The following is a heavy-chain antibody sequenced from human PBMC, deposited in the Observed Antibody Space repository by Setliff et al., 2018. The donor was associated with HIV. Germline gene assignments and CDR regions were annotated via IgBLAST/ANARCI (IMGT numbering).Heavy chain of an antibody. CDR2: IYHTGSS. CDR1: GFSISSRYY. J-gene: IGHJ4*02. Sequence: KTSETLSLTCDVSGFSISSRYYWGWIRQSPGKGLEWIGNIYHTGSSYYNPSLKSRVIISVDTSKNQFSLKVSSVTASDTAVYYCARAAAGNTGPFDLWGQGSLVTVSS. V-gene: IGHV4-38-2*01. D-gene: IGHD4-17*01. CDR3: ARAAAGNTGPFDL.